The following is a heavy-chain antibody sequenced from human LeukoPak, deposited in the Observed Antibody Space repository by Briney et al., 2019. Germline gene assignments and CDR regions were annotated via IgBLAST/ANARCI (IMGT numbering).Heavy chain of an antibody. V-gene: IGHV4-59*01. CDR1: GSSISSYY. J-gene: IGHJ4*02. Sequence: SETLSLTCTVSGSSISSYYWSWIRQPPGKGLEWIGYIYYSGSTNYNPSLKSRVTISVDTSKNQFSLKLSSVTAADTAVYYCARYRGYSYGYGFDYWGQGTLVTVSS. CDR2: IYYSGST. D-gene: IGHD5-18*01. CDR3: ARYRGYSYGYGFDY.